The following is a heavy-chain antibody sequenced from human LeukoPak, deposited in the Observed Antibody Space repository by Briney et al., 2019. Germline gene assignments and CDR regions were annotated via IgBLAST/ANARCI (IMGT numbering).Heavy chain of an antibody. CDR1: GGSISSTY. D-gene: IGHD3-9*01. Sequence: SETLSLTCTISGGSISSTYWSWVRQPPGKGLEWIGYIYHNGSTNYNPSLKSRLTISVDTSKHQFSLKLSSVTAADTAVYYCARTYDDILTASYTFDYWGQGNLVTVPS. CDR2: IYHNGST. J-gene: IGHJ4*02. CDR3: ARTYDDILTASYTFDY. V-gene: IGHV4-59*01.